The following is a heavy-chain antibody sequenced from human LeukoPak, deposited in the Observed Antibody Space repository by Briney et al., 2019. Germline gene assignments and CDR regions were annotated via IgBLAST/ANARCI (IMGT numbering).Heavy chain of an antibody. D-gene: IGHD2-2*01. Sequence: SVKVSCKASGGTFSSYAISWVRQAPGQGLEWMGGISPIFGTANYAQKFQERVTITRDMSTSTAYMELSSLRSEDTAVYYCAADRRDCSSTSCYEVDYYYYGMDVWGQGTTVTVSS. CDR1: GGTFSSYA. CDR3: AADRRDCSSTSCYEVDYYYYGMDV. CDR2: ISPIFGTA. J-gene: IGHJ6*02. V-gene: IGHV1-69*05.